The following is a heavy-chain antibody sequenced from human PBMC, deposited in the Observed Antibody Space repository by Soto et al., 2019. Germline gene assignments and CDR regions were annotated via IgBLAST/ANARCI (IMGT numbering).Heavy chain of an antibody. CDR2: IIPIFGTA. CDR1: GGTFSSYA. Sequence: SVKVSCKASGGTFSSYAISWVRQAPGQGLEWMGGIIPIFGTANYAQKFQGRVTITADESTSTAYMELSSLRSEDTAVYYCARGHTAVVSDAFDTWGQGTMVTVSS. D-gene: IGHD2-2*01. CDR3: ARGHTAVVSDAFDT. J-gene: IGHJ3*02. V-gene: IGHV1-69*13.